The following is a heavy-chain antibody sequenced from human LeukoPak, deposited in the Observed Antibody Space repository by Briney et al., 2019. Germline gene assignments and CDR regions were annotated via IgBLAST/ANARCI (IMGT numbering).Heavy chain of an antibody. CDR1: CGSISNYY. Sequence: PSETLSLTCSVSCGSISNYYWSWIRQSPGKGPEWIGYIYNSGSTNYNPSLKSRVTISLDTSKKQFSLKLTSVTAADTAIYYCATEYRASSSFRFDSWGQGTLVTVSS. D-gene: IGHD4/OR15-4a*01. V-gene: IGHV4-59*01. CDR2: IYNSGST. J-gene: IGHJ4*02. CDR3: ATEYRASSSFRFDS.